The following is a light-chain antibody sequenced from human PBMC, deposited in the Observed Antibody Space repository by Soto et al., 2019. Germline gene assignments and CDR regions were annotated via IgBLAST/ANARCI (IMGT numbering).Light chain of an antibody. CDR3: QQYSSYSWT. J-gene: IGKJ1*01. V-gene: IGKV1-5*03. CDR1: KSSSSC. Sequence: DIQMTQSPSTVSASVDARVTITCGGRKSSSSCLAWYQQKPGKAPKLLIYEASSLESGVPSRFSGSGSGTEFTLTISRLQPEDFATYYCQQYSSYSWTFGQGTKVDIK. CDR2: EAS.